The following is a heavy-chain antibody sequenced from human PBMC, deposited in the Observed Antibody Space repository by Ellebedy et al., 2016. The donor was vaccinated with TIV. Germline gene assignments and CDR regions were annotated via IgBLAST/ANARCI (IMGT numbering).Heavy chain of an antibody. D-gene: IGHD3-10*01. J-gene: IGHJ6*02. CDR3: ARGRYGSGRGYYYYYGMNV. CDR2: INHSGST. CDR1: GGSFSGYY. V-gene: IGHV4-34*01. Sequence: SETLSLTCAVYGGSFSGYYWSWIRQPPGKGLEWIGEINHSGSTSYNPSLKSRVTISVDTSKNQFSLKLTSVTAADTAMYYCARGRYGSGRGYYYYYGMNVWGQGTTVTVSS.